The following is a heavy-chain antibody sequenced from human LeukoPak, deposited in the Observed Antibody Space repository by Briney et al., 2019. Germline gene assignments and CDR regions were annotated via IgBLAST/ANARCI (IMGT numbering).Heavy chain of an antibody. J-gene: IGHJ5*02. V-gene: IGHV4-59*01. CDR3: ARAVVVAATVKWFDP. D-gene: IGHD2-15*01. Sequence: SETLSLTCAVSGGSFSGYYWSWIRQSPGKGLEWIGYIYYSGSTNYNPSLKSRVTMSVDTSKNHFSLKVSSVTAADTAVYYCARAVVVAATVKWFDPWGQGTLVTVSS. CDR2: IYYSGST. CDR1: GGSFSGYY.